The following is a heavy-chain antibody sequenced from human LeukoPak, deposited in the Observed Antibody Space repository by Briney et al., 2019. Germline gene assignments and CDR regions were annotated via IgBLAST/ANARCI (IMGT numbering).Heavy chain of an antibody. V-gene: IGHV1-69*13. CDR2: IIPVFNTI. J-gene: IGHJ6*02. D-gene: IGHD4-23*01. CDR3: ARGNSRWSTPSSSYYYRMDV. Sequence: ASVKVSCKASGGTLSTYSISWVRQAPGQGLEWMGGIIPVFNTINYAQRFQGRVTLTVDESTSTAYMELSSLRSEDTAVYYCARGNSRWSTPSSSYYYRMDVWGQGTTVAVSS. CDR1: GGTLSTYS.